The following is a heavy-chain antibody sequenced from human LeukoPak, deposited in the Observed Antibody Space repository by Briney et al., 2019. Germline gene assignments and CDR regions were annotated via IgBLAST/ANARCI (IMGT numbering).Heavy chain of an antibody. V-gene: IGHV3-11*01. J-gene: IGHJ4*02. CDR1: GGSISSSSYY. D-gene: IGHD6-19*01. Sequence: PSETLSLTCTVSGGSISSSSYYWGWIRQPPGKGLEWVSYISSSGTSIYYADSVQGRFTISRDNAKNSLYLQMNSLRAEDTAVYYCASRQWLVSSFDYWGQGTLVTVSS. CDR3: ASRQWLVSSFDY. CDR2: ISSSGTSI.